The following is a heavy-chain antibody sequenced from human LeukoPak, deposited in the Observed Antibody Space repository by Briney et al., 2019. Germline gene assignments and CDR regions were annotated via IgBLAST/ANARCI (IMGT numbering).Heavy chain of an antibody. Sequence: SETLSLTCIVSGGSISSNSHYWGWIRQPPGKGLEWIGSIYSSGTTYYNPSLRSRLTISADTSKNLFSLKLGSVAAEDTAVYYCAKDRIWSGYSKYYFDYWGQGTLVTVSS. J-gene: IGHJ4*02. CDR2: IYSSGTT. CDR3: AKDRIWSGYSKYYFDY. CDR1: GGSISSNSHY. D-gene: IGHD3-3*01. V-gene: IGHV4-39*07.